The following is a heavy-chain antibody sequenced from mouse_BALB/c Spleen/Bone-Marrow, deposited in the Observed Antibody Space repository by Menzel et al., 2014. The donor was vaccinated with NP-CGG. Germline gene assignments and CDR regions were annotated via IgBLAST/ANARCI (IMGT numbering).Heavy chain of an antibody. J-gene: IGHJ4*01. Sequence: QVQLQQPGAELVRPGTSVKVSCKASGYAFTNYLIEWVKQRPGQGLEWIGVINPGSGGTNYNEKFKGKATLTADKSSSTAYMQLSSLTSDDSAVYFCARWDYAMDYWGQGTSDTVSP. CDR1: GYAFTNYL. V-gene: IGHV1-54*01. CDR3: ARWDYAMDY. CDR2: INPGSGGT.